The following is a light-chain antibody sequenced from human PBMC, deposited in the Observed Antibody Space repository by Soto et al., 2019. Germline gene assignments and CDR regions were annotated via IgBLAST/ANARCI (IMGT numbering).Light chain of an antibody. Sequence: EIVMTQSPATLSVSPGERVTLSCRASQSVGSRVAWYQQKTGQAPRLLIYGASTRATGIPARFSGSGSGTEFPLTISNLQSEDFAVYFCQQYNNWPPSTFGQGTMLE. CDR1: QSVGSR. CDR3: QQYNNWPPST. J-gene: IGKJ2*01. CDR2: GAS. V-gene: IGKV3-15*01.